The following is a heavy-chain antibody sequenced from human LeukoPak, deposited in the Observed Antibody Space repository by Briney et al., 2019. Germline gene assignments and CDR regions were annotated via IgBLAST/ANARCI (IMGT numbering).Heavy chain of an antibody. CDR3: ARGLYCTNGVCPYYFDY. CDR2: IYYSGST. D-gene: IGHD2-8*01. CDR1: GGSISSYY. Sequence: PSETLSLTCTVSGGSISSYYWSWIRQPPGKGLEWIGYIYYSGSTNYSPSLKSRVTISVDTSKNQFSLKLSSVTAADTAVYYCARGLYCTNGVCPYYFDYWGQGTLVTVSS. V-gene: IGHV4-59*08. J-gene: IGHJ4*02.